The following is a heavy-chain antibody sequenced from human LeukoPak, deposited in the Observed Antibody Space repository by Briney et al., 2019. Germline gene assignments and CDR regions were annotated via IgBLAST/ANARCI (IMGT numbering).Heavy chain of an antibody. V-gene: IGHV3-23*01. CDR3: ARDPGDRWFFDL. Sequence: GGSLRLSCAASGFTSNNYAMDWVRQAPGKGLEWVSLISRSGATTYYADSVKGRFTISRDNSRNTLYLQMTSLRAEDTAVYYCARDPGDRWFFDLWGRGTLVTVSS. CDR1: GFTSNNYA. D-gene: IGHD7-27*01. J-gene: IGHJ2*01. CDR2: ISRSGATT.